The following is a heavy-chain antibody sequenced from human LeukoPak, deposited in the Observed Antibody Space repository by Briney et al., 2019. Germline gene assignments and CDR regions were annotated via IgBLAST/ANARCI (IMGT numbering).Heavy chain of an antibody. D-gene: IGHD3-3*01. CDR3: ARETYDFWSGYYKDDAFDI. Sequence: GGSLRLSCAASGFTFSSYVMHWVRQAPGKGLEWVSSISSSSSYIYYADSVKGRFTISRDNAKNSLYLQMNSLRAEDTAVYYCARETYDFWSGYYKDDAFDIWGQGTMVTVSS. V-gene: IGHV3-21*01. CDR1: GFTFSSYV. J-gene: IGHJ3*02. CDR2: ISSSSSYI.